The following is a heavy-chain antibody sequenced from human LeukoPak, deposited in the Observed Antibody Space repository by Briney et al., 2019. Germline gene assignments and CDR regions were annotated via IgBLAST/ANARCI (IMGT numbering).Heavy chain of an antibody. CDR2: VSGGGSGT. J-gene: IGHJ4*02. D-gene: IGHD6-13*01. Sequence: GESLRLSCAGAGFTFSSCAMSWVRQAPGKGLEWVSGVSGGGSGTYYTDSVKGRFTVSRDNPKNTLYLQMNSLRAEDTAVYYCAKSKQYSSTFFDYWGQGTLVTVSS. CDR3: AKSKQYSSTFFDY. V-gene: IGHV3-23*01. CDR1: GFTFSSCA.